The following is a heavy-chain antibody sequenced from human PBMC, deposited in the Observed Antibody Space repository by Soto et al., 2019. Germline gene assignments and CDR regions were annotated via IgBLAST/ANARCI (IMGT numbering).Heavy chain of an antibody. V-gene: IGHV3-74*01. CDR2: IFSDGITT. Sequence: EVQLVESGGGLVQPGESLRHSCAASGFTFSSHWMVWVRQAPGKGLGWVSRIFSDGITTSYADCVKGRFTISRDNAKNTLYLQMNSPRVEATAVYYCARGPTGSGTANDYWGQGSLVTVSS. CDR1: GFTFSSHW. J-gene: IGHJ4*02. CDR3: ARGPTGSGTANDY. D-gene: IGHD3-9*01.